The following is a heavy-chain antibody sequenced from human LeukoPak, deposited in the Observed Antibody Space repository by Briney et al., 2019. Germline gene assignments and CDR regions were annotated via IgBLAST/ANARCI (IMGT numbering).Heavy chain of an antibody. CDR2: IYSAGSGGAT. J-gene: IGHJ4*02. D-gene: IGHD5-24*01. CDR1: GFTVSSNY. V-gene: IGHV3-53*01. Sequence: GGSLRLSCAASGFTVSSNYMSWVRQAPGKGVEWVSVIYSAGSGGATYYADSVTGRFTISRDSSMSTLYLQMNSLRVEDTAVYYCARGDGYNFWEYWGQGTLVTVSS. CDR3: ARGDGYNFWEY.